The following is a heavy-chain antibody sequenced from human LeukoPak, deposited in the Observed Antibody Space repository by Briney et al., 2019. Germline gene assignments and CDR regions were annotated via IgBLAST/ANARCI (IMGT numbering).Heavy chain of an antibody. CDR2: IYTSGST. Sequence: PSETLSLTCTVSGGSISSYYWTWIRQPAGKGLEWIGRIYTSGSTNYNPSLKSRLTMSVDTSKNQFSLKLSSVTAADTAVYYCARGELCTSGVCYGFDIWGQGTMVTVSS. CDR1: GGSISSYY. D-gene: IGHD2-8*01. V-gene: IGHV4-4*07. J-gene: IGHJ3*02. CDR3: ARGELCTSGVCYGFDI.